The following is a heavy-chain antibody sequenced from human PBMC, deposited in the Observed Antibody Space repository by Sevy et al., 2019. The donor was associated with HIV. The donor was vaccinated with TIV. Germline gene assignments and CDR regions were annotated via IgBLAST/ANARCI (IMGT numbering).Heavy chain of an antibody. D-gene: IGHD2-8*01. Sequence: GGSLRRSCAASGFAFYEYSMSWIRQAPGKGLEWVATLSFGCGKMNYADSVKGRFTISRDNSKNSFYLQMDNLRVEDTALYYCAREGCSRPHDYWGQGTRVTVSS. CDR2: LSFGCGKM. CDR3: AREGCSRPHDY. J-gene: IGHJ4*02. V-gene: IGHV3-23*01. CDR1: GFAFYEYS.